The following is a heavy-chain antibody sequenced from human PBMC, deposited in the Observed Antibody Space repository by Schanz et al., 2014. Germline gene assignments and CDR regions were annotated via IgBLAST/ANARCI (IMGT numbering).Heavy chain of an antibody. Sequence: QVQLQESRPGLVKPSDTLSLTCTVSGGSISSHFWSWIRQPPGKGLEWTGHMYHSGSSNYNPSLMSRVTISVDTSKNQFSLKMASLTAADTAVYCCARGGGGIVASWYSVESGGQGTLVTVSS. CDR1: GGSISSHF. J-gene: IGHJ4*02. D-gene: IGHD5-12*01. CDR3: ARGGGGIVASWYSVES. V-gene: IGHV4-59*11. CDR2: MYHSGSS.